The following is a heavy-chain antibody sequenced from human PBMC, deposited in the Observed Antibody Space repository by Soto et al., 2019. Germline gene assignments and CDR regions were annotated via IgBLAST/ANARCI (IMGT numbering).Heavy chain of an antibody. V-gene: IGHV5-51*01. Sequence: PGESLKISCKGSGYSFTGYWIGWVRQMPGKGLEWMGIIYPGDSDTRYSPSFQGQVTISADKSISTAYLQWSSLKASDTAMYYCARLTDRIAAAGSGLDYWGQGTLVTVSS. CDR1: GYSFTGYW. D-gene: IGHD6-13*01. J-gene: IGHJ4*02. CDR2: IYPGDSDT. CDR3: ARLTDRIAAAGSGLDY.